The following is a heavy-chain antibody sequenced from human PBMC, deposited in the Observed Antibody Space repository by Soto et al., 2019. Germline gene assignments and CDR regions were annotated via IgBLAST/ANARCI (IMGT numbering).Heavy chain of an antibody. CDR2: VYWDDSK. D-gene: IGHD3-16*01. V-gene: IGHV2-5*02. J-gene: IGHJ4*02. CDR3: AHIWGY. Sequence: QITLKESGPTLVNPTQTLTLTCTFSGISLSTTGEAVGWIRQPPGKALEWLALVYWDDSKRYSPSLKSRLTITKDTSHYQVVLTMTNMDPVDTGTYYCAHIWGYWGQGTLVTVSS. CDR1: GISLSTTGEA.